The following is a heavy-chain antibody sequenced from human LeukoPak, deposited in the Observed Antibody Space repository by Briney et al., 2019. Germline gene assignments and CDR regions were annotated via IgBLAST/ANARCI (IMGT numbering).Heavy chain of an antibody. Sequence: PSETLSLTCAVSGGSISSGGYSWSWIRQPPGKGLEWIGYIYHSGSTYYNPSLKSRVTISVDRSKNQFSLKLSSVTAADTAVYYCAGVSVGITGTWWFDPWGQGTLVTVSS. D-gene: IGHD1-7*01. CDR1: GGSISSGGYS. V-gene: IGHV4-30-2*01. CDR3: AGVSVGITGTWWFDP. J-gene: IGHJ5*02. CDR2: IYHSGST.